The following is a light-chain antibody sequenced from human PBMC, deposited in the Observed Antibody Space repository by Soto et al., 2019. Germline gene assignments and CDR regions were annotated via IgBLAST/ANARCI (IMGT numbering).Light chain of an antibody. CDR3: SSYAGSNNLV. CDR2: EVS. CDR1: SSDVGGYNY. J-gene: IGLJ2*01. Sequence: QSALTQPPSATGSPGKSVTISCTGTSSDVGGYNYVSWNQQHPGKAPKLMIYEVSKRPSGVPDRFSGSKSGNTASLTVSGLQAEDEADYYCSSYAGSNNLVFGGGTKLTVL. V-gene: IGLV2-8*01.